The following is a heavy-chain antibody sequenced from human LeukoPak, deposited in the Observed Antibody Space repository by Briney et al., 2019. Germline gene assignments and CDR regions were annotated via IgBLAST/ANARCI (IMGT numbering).Heavy chain of an antibody. CDR1: GGTFSSYA. V-gene: IGHV1-69*13. CDR2: IIPIFGTA. D-gene: IGHD6-6*01. J-gene: IGHJ6*03. CDR3: ARDGRAAARPSYYYYYMDV. Sequence: SVKVSCKASGGTFSSYAISWVRQAPGQGLEWMGGIIPIFGTANYAQKFQGRVTITADESTSTAYMELSSLRSEDTAAYYCARDGRAAARPSYYYYYMDVWGKGTTVTVSS.